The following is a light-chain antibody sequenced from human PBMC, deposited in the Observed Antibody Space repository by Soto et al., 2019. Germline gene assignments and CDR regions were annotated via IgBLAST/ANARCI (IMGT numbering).Light chain of an antibody. CDR3: VSYTSSTTYV. J-gene: IGLJ1*01. CDR1: SSDVGGSNF. Sequence: QSALAQPASVSDSPGQSITISCTGTSSDVGGSNFVSWYQQHPGKPPKLIIYDVANRPSGVSNRFSGSKSGSTASLIISRLQTEAEADYYCVSYTSSTTYVFGTATTVTVL. CDR2: DVA. V-gene: IGLV2-14*03.